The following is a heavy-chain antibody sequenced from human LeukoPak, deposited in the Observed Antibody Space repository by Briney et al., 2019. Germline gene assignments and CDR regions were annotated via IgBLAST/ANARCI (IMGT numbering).Heavy chain of an antibody. CDR2: IRSKANSYAT. CDR1: GFTFSGSA. V-gene: IGHV3-73*01. D-gene: IGHD2-15*01. J-gene: IGHJ4*02. Sequence: SGGPLRLSCAASGFTFSGSAMHWVRQASGKGLEWVGRIRSKANSYATAYAASVKGRFTISRDDSKNTAYLQMNSLKTEDTAVYYCTRLVGIDFDYWGQGTLVTVSS. CDR3: TRLVGIDFDY.